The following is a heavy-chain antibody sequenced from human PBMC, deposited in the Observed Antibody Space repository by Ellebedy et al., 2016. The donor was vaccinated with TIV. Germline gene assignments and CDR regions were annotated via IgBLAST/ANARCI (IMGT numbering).Heavy chain of an antibody. CDR1: GFTFSDYY. D-gene: IGHD5-18*01. CDR3: ARYYVDTAMVEPVYFDY. CDR2: ISSSGSTI. V-gene: IGHV3-11*01. J-gene: IGHJ4*02. Sequence: GESLKISXAASGFTFSDYYMSWIRQAPGKGLEWVSYISSSGSTIYYADSVEGRFTISRDNAKNSLYLQMNSLRAEDTAVYYCARYYVDTAMVEPVYFDYWGQGTLVTVSS.